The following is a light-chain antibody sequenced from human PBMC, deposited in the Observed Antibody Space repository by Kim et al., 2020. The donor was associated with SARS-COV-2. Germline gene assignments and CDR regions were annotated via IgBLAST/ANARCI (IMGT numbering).Light chain of an antibody. V-gene: IGLV1-44*01. CDR1: RSNIGSNV. CDR2: SND. Sequence: ELTQPPSASGTPGQRVTISCSGSRSNIGSNVVNWYQQLPGTAPKLLIYSNDYRPSGVPDRFSGSKSGTSASLDISGLQSEDEADYYCAAWDDSLNGSVFGGGTQLTV. CDR3: AAWDDSLNGSV. J-gene: IGLJ3*02.